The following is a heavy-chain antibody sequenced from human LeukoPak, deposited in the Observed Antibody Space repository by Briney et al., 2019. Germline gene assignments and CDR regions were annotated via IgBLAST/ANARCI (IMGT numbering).Heavy chain of an antibody. J-gene: IGHJ6*02. CDR3: ARDRRYTSGYTSGYHYGMDV. CDR1: GFTFSSYA. CDR2: ISGNGGST. D-gene: IGHD6-25*01. V-gene: IGHV3-23*01. Sequence: PGGSLRLSCAASGFTFSSYAMSWVRQAPGKGLEWVSGISGNGGSTHYADSVKGRFTSSRDNSKNTLYLQMNSLRAEDTAVYYCARDRRYTSGYTSGYHYGMDVWGQGTTVTVSS.